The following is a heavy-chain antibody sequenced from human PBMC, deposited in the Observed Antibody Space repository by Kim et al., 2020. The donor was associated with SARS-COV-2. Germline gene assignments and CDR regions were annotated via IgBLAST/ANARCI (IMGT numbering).Heavy chain of an antibody. Sequence: GGSLRLSCATSGFTFNGYYMSWVRQAPGKNLEWVASIKQDGSETYYVDSVKGRFTISRDNAKKSVYLQMNSLRADDTAMYYCVRGGAPVYTQFSFDYWGEGTLVSVSS. CDR3: VRGGAPVYTQFSFDY. CDR1: GFTFNGYY. V-gene: IGHV3-7*03. D-gene: IGHD1-26*01. CDR2: IKQDGSET. J-gene: IGHJ4*02.